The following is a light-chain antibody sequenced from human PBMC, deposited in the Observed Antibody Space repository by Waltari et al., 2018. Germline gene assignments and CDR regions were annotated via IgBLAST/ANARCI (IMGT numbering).Light chain of an antibody. CDR3: SSYAGSSNV. CDR1: TNDIGAYYY. Sequence: QSALTQPPSASGSPGESVPIPRIGTTNDIGAYYYVTWHRQYPGRAPKTIIYEVYKPSSGVPDRFSASKSGNTASLTISGLQPDDEADYYCSSYAGSSNVFGTGTTVTV. V-gene: IGLV2-8*01. J-gene: IGLJ1*01. CDR2: EVY.